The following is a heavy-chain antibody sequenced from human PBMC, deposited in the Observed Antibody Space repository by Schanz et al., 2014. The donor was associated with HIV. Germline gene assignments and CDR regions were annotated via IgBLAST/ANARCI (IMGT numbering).Heavy chain of an antibody. CDR2: ISYDGSNK. CDR1: EFTFRTSI. V-gene: IGHV3-30*18. J-gene: IGHJ4*02. CDR3: AKRRDSGYAYFDY. Sequence: QVQLVESGGGVVQPGGSLRLSCAMSEFTFRTSIIHWVRQPPGKGLEWVAVISYDGSNKYYADSVKGRFTISRDNSKNTLYLQMNSLRAEDTAVYYCAKRRDSGYAYFDYWGQGTLVTVSS. D-gene: IGHD1-1*01.